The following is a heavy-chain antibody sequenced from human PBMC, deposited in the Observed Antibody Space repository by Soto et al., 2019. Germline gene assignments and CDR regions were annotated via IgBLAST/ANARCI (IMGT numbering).Heavy chain of an antibody. CDR2: IYSGGST. V-gene: IGHV3-66*01. CDR3: GRDIYGSGSYPRY. D-gene: IGHD3-10*01. J-gene: IGHJ4*02. CDR1: GFTVSSNY. Sequence: PGGSLRLSCAASGFTVSSNYMSWVRQAPGKGLEWVSVIYSGGSTYYADSVKGRFTISRDNSKNTLYLQMNSLRAEDTAVYYCGRDIYGSGSYPRYWGQGTLVTVSS.